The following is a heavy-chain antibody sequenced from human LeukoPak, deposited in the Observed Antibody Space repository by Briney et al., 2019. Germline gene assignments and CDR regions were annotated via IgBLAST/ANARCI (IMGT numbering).Heavy chain of an antibody. CDR2: ITGSGVST. CDR3: AKGGVAAADSYPNWYFDL. V-gene: IGHV3-23*01. Sequence: QSGGSLRLSCAASGFIFSSHAMSWVRQAPGRGLEWVSAITGSGVSTFYADSVKGRFTISRDNSKSTLYLQMNSLRAEDTAVYYCAKGGVAAADSYPNWYFDLWGRGTLVTVSS. D-gene: IGHD6-13*01. CDR1: GFIFSSHA. J-gene: IGHJ2*01.